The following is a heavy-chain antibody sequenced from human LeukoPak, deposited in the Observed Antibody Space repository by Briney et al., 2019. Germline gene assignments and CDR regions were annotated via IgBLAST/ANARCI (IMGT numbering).Heavy chain of an antibody. CDR3: AKDPATNFGVVILNNNWFDP. CDR1: GYTFTGYY. D-gene: IGHD3-3*01. CDR2: INPNSGGT. V-gene: IGHV1-2*02. Sequence: ASVKVSCKASGYTFTGYYMHWVRQAPGQGLEWMGWINPNSGGTNYAQKFQGRVTMTRDTSISTAYMELSRLRSDGTAVYYCAKDPATNFGVVILNNNWFDPWGQGTLVTVSS. J-gene: IGHJ5*02.